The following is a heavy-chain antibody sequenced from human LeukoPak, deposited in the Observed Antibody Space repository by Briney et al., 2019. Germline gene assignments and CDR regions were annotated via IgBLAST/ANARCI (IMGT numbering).Heavy chain of an antibody. CDR2: INPNSGGT. Sequence: ASVKVSCKASGYTFTSYGISWVRQAPGQGLEWMGWINPNSGGTNYAQKFQGRVTMTRDTSISTAYMELSRLRSDDTAVYYCARVRAVAGTIDHWGQGTLVTVSS. J-gene: IGHJ4*02. CDR1: GYTFTSYG. D-gene: IGHD6-19*01. V-gene: IGHV1-2*02. CDR3: ARVRAVAGTIDH.